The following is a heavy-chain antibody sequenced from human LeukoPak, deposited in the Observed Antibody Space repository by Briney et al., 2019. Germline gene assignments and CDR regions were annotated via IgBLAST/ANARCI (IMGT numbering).Heavy chain of an antibody. V-gene: IGHV1-2*02. D-gene: IGHD6-13*01. CDR3: ARIPVGIAAAGTNY. Sequence: ASVKVSCKASGYTFTGYYMHWVRQAPGQGLEWMGWINPNSGGTNYAQKFQGRVTMTRDTSISTAYMELSRLRSDDTAVYYCARIPVGIAAAGTNYWGQGTLVTVSS. CDR2: INPNSGGT. J-gene: IGHJ4*02. CDR1: GYTFTGYY.